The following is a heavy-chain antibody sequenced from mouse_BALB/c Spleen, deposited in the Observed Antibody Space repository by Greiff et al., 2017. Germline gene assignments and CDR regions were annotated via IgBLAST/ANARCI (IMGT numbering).Heavy chain of an antibody. CDR1: GFSLTGYG. Sequence: VKLMESGPGLVAPSQSLSITCTVSGFSLTGYGVNWVRQPPGKGLEWLGMIWGDGSTDYNSALKSRLSISKDNSKSQVFLKMNSLQTDDTARYYCARDLASYGNYAMDYWGQGTSVTVSA. V-gene: IGHV2-6-7*01. J-gene: IGHJ4*01. CDR2: IWGDGST. CDR3: ARDLASYGNYAMDY. D-gene: IGHD2-1*01.